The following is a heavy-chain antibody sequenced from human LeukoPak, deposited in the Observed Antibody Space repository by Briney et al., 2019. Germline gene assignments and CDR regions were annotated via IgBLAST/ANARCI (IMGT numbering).Heavy chain of an antibody. J-gene: IGHJ4*02. V-gene: IGHV3-30*18. CDR1: RFSFRSYD. D-gene: IGHD6-13*01. Sequence: PGGSLRLSCAASRFSFRSYDMHWVRQAPGKGLEWLAVSSYDESNTYYTDSVKGRFTISRGNSKNTLYLQMNSLRPEDTAVYYCAKDGQLGGSSWFTLYFDYWGQGTLVTVSS. CDR2: SSYDESNT. CDR3: AKDGQLGGSSWFTLYFDY.